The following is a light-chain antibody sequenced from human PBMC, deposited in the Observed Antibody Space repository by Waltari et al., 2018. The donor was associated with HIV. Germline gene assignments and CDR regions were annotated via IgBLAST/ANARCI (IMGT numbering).Light chain of an antibody. V-gene: IGKV3D-15*01. CDR3: QQYNDWPRT. J-gene: IGKJ2*01. CDR1: QSVGSN. CDR2: GAS. Sequence: IVMPQSPATLSVSPGDRATLSCRASQSVGSNVAWYQQRPGQAPRVLIYGASTRATGIPARFSGSGSGAEFTLTISSLQSEDFAVYYCQQYNDWPRTFGQGTNVEIK.